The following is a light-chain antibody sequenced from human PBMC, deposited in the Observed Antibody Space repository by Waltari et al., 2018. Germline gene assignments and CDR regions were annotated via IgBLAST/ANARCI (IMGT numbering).Light chain of an antibody. Sequence: QSVLTQPPSVSGAPGQRGTIPCTGSSPNIGAGYDVHWYQQLPGTAPKLLIYGNSNRSSGVPDRFSGSKSGTSASLAITGLQAEDEADYYCQSYDSSLSGRYVFGTGTKVTVL. J-gene: IGLJ1*01. CDR2: GNS. CDR3: QSYDSSLSGRYV. CDR1: SPNIGAGYD. V-gene: IGLV1-40*01.